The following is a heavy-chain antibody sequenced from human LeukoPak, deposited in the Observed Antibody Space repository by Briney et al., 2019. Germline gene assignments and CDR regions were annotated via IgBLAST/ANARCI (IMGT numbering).Heavy chain of an antibody. CDR1: GITFSSYG. Sequence: GGSLRLSCAASGITFSSYGMSWVRQAPGKGLEWVSSISSSSSYIYYADSVKGRFTISRDNAKNSLYLQMNSLRAEDTAVYYCARDLTPKDGQFDYWGQGTLVTVSS. CDR2: ISSSSSYI. CDR3: ARDLTPKDGQFDY. D-gene: IGHD5-24*01. V-gene: IGHV3-21*01. J-gene: IGHJ4*02.